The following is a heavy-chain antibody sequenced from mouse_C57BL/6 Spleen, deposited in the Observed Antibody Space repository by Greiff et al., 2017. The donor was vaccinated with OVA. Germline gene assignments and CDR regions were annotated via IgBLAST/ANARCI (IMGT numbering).Heavy chain of an antibody. J-gene: IGHJ2*01. CDR3: ARYYGSSYYFDY. V-gene: IGHV1-26*01. D-gene: IGHD1-1*01. Sequence: VQLKQSGPELVKPGASVKISCKASGYTFTDYYMNWVKQSHGKSLEWIGDINPNNGGTSYNQKFKGKATLTVDKSSSTAYMELLSLTSEDSAVDYCARYYGSSYYFDYWGQGTTLTVSS. CDR1: GYTFTDYY. CDR2: INPNNGGT.